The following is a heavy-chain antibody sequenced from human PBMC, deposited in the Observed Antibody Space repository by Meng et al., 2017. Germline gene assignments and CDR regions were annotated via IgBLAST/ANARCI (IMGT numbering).Heavy chain of an antibody. CDR1: GYTFTSYD. CDR2: MNPNSGNT. Sequence: QVQLGQAGAWVKKPGASVKVSCKASGYTFTSYDINWVRQATGQGLEWMGWMNPNSGNTGYAQKFQGRVTITRNTSISTAYMELSSLRSEDTAVYYCARGYYGSGLFDPWGQGTLVTVSS. J-gene: IGHJ5*02. CDR3: ARGYYGSGLFDP. D-gene: IGHD3-10*01. V-gene: IGHV1-8*03.